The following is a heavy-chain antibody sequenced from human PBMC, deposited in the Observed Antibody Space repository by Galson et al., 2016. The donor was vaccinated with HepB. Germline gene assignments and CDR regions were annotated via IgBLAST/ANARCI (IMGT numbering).Heavy chain of an antibody. CDR1: GLAFSSFG. Sequence: SLRLSCAASGLAFSSFGMHWVRQAPGKGLEWVAFIWYDGTQKYYAESVKGRFTISRDNSKNTLYLQMNSLRDEDTAVYYCARDPSNYNWNYLHYYYSYGMDVWGQGTTVTVSS. J-gene: IGHJ6*02. V-gene: IGHV3-33*01. CDR3: ARDPSNYNWNYLHYYYSYGMDV. D-gene: IGHD1-7*01. CDR2: IWYDGTQK.